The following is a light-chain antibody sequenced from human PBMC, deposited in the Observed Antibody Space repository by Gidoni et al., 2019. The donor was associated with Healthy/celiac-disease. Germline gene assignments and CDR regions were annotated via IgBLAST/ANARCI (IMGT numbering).Light chain of an antibody. CDR3: QQSYSTPRT. V-gene: IGKV1-39*01. CDR1: QSISSY. J-gene: IGKJ2*01. CDR2: SSS. Sequence: DIQMTQSPSSLSASVGDRVTITCLASQSISSYLNWYQQKPGKAPKLLIYSSSSLQSGVPSRFSCSVSWTDFTLTISSLQPDDFATYYCQQSYSTPRTFGQGTKLEIK.